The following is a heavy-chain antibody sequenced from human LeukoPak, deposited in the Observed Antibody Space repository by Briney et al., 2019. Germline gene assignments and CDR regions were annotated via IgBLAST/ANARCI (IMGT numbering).Heavy chain of an antibody. Sequence: GGSLRLSCAAFGFTFSSYAMSWVRQAPGKGLEWVSAISGSGSSTYYADSVKGRFTISRDNSKNTLYLQMNSLRAEDTALYYCAKRDGYNSNPLKDWGQGTLVTVSS. CDR1: GFTFSSYA. D-gene: IGHD5-24*01. CDR3: AKRDGYNSNPLKD. V-gene: IGHV3-23*01. CDR2: ISGSGSST. J-gene: IGHJ4*02.